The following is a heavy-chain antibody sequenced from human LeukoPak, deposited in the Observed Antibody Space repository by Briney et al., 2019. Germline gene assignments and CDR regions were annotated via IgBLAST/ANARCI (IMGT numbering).Heavy chain of an antibody. Sequence: SETLSLTCAVYGGSFSGYYWSWIRQPPGKGLEWIGEINHSGSTNYNPSLKSRVTISVDTSMNQFSLKLSSVTAADTAVYYCARDGVAAAGTNLWFDPWGQGTLVTVSS. V-gene: IGHV4-34*01. CDR1: GGSFSGYY. CDR3: ARDGVAAAGTNLWFDP. J-gene: IGHJ5*02. CDR2: INHSGST. D-gene: IGHD6-13*01.